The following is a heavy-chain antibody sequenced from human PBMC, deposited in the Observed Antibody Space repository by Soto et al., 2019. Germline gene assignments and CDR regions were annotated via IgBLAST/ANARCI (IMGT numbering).Heavy chain of an antibody. Sequence: QVQLVESGGGVVQPGRSLRLSCAASGFTFSSYAMHWVRQAPGKGLEWVAVISYDGSNKYYADSVKGRFTISRDNSKNTLYLQMNSLRAEDTAVYYCARGVGPYSSSWYRYYYGMDVWGQGTTVTVSS. CDR1: GFTFSSYA. CDR3: ARGVGPYSSSWYRYYYGMDV. J-gene: IGHJ6*02. D-gene: IGHD6-13*01. CDR2: ISYDGSNK. V-gene: IGHV3-30-3*01.